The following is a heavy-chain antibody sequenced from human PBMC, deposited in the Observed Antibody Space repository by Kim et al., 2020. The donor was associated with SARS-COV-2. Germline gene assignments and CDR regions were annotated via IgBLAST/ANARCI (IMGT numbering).Heavy chain of an antibody. V-gene: IGHV3-21*01. J-gene: IGHJ5*02. CDR3: ARSACSGWPTDNWCDP. Sequence: SVKGRFTMTRDNAQNELYLQMDSLRTEDTAVYYCARSACSGWPTDNWCDPWGQGTQVTVSS. D-gene: IGHD6-25*01.